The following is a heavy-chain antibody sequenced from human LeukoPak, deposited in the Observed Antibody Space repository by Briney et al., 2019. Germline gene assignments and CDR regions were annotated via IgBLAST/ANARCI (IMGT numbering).Heavy chain of an antibody. CDR1: GGSISSGAYY. V-gene: IGHV4-31*03. D-gene: IGHD1-14*01. Sequence: KASETLSLTCTVSGGSISSGAYYWTWIRQHPGKGLEWIGYTHYSGSTYYNPSLKSRVTISVDTSKNQFSLKLSSMTAADTTVYYCARAVLYYYYGMDVWGQGTTVTVSS. CDR3: ARAVLYYYYGMDV. CDR2: THYSGST. J-gene: IGHJ6*02.